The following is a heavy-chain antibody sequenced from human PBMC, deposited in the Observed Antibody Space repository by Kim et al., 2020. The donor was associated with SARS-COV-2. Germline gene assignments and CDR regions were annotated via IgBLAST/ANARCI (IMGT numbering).Heavy chain of an antibody. CDR3: ARHSWNYYGSGSYYYYGMDV. CDR1: GYSFTSYW. Sequence: GESLKISCKGSGYSFTSYWIGWVRQMPGKGLEWMGIIYPGDSDTRYSPSFQGQVTISADKSISTAYLQWSSLKASDTAMYYCARHSWNYYGSGSYYYYGMDVRGQGTTVTVSS. D-gene: IGHD3-10*01. CDR2: IYPGDSDT. V-gene: IGHV5-51*01. J-gene: IGHJ6*02.